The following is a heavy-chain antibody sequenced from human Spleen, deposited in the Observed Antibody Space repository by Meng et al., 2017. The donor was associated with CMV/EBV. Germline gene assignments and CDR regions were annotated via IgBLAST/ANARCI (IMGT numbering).Heavy chain of an antibody. CDR2: ISGSSNYI. J-gene: IGHJ5*01. Sequence: LSCAASGFTFSSYFLSWVRQAPGKGMEWVSSISGSSNYIYYADSLKGRFTISRDNAKNSLYLQMNSLRAEDTAVYYCARHYDSNWFDSWGQGTLVTVSS. CDR3: ARHYDSNWFDS. V-gene: IGHV3-21*06. CDR1: GFTFSSYF. D-gene: IGHD3-3*01.